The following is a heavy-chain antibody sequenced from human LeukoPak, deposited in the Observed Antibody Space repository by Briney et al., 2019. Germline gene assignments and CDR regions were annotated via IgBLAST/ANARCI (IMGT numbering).Heavy chain of an antibody. D-gene: IGHD6-19*01. J-gene: IGHJ4*02. Sequence: SETLSLTCAVYGGSFSGYYWSWICQPPGKGLEWIGEINHSGSTNYNPSLKSRVTISVDTSKNQFSLKLSSVTAADTAVYYCARDDGDSSGLHWGQGTLVTVSS. V-gene: IGHV4-34*01. CDR1: GGSFSGYY. CDR3: ARDDGDSSGLH. CDR2: INHSGST.